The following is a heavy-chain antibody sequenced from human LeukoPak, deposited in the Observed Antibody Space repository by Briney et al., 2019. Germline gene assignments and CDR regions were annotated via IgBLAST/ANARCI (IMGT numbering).Heavy chain of an antibody. J-gene: IGHJ4*02. V-gene: IGHV3-66*01. CDR1: GFTVSSNY. CDR3: ARGRGYYDSSGYYKYYFDY. CDR2: IYSGGST. Sequence: PGGSLRLSCAASGFTVSSNYMSWVRQAPGKGLEWVSVIYSGGSTYYADSVKGRFTISRDNSKNTLYLQMNSLRAEDTAVYYCARGRGYYDSSGYYKYYFDYWGQGTLVTVSS. D-gene: IGHD3-22*01.